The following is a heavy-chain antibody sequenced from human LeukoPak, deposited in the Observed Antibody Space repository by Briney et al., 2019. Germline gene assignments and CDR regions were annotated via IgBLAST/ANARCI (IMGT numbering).Heavy chain of an antibody. J-gene: IGHJ4*02. CDR1: GFNFSTYG. CDR3: AKSAHSSWYGALDY. D-gene: IGHD6-13*01. Sequence: GGSLRLSCAASGFNFSTYGMHWVRQAPGKGLEWVAVISHDGSNEFYADSVKGRFSISRDNSKNTQYLQMNSLRAEDTAVYYCAKSAHSSWYGALDYWGQGTLVTVSS. V-gene: IGHV3-30*18. CDR2: ISHDGSNE.